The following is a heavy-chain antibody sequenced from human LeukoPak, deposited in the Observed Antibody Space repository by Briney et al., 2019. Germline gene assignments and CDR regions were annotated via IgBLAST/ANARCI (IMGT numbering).Heavy chain of an antibody. D-gene: IGHD2-21*02. Sequence: GGSLRLSCAASGFTFSSYGMSWVRQAPGKGLEWVSTISGSGGETNYADSVKGRFTISRDNSKHTLYLQMNSLRAEDTAVYYCATGLAVTATTYWYFDLWGGGTLVTVSS. CDR2: ISGSGGET. J-gene: IGHJ2*01. CDR1: GFTFSSYG. V-gene: IGHV3-23*01. CDR3: ATGLAVTATTYWYFDL.